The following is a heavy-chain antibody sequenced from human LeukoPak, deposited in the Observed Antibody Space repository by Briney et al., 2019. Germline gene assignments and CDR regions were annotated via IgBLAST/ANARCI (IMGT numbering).Heavy chain of an antibody. CDR1: GGSINSSTYY. V-gene: IGHV4-39*07. J-gene: IGHJ4*02. D-gene: IGHD3-22*01. CDR2: IYYSGTT. Sequence: KASETLSLTCTVSGGSINSSTYYWGWIRQPPGKELEWIGSIYYSGTTYYNPSLKSRVTISVDTSKNQFSLKLYSVTAADTAVYYCTRELSGSQDYWGQGTLVTVSS. CDR3: TRELSGSQDY.